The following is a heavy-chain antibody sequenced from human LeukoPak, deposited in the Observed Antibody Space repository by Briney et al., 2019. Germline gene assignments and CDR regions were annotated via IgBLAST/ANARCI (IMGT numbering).Heavy chain of an antibody. J-gene: IGHJ4*02. CDR2: ISSSGGST. CDR1: GFTFSSYE. Sequence: GGSLRLSCAASGFTFSSYEMNWVRQAPGKGLEWVSLISSSGGSTYYADSVKGRFTISRHNSKNTLYLQMNSLRAEDTAVYYCAKGGYIVVVPAATNFDYWGQGTLVTVSS. V-gene: IGHV3-23*01. CDR3: AKGGYIVVVPAATNFDY. D-gene: IGHD2-2*01.